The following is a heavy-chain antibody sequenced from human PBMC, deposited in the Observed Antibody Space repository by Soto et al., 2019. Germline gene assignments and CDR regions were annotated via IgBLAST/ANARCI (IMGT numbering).Heavy chain of an antibody. V-gene: IGHV1-3*01. CDR1: GYTFTSYA. CDR3: AREPLYYYDSSGYIERGRKGKPFDY. D-gene: IGHD3-22*01. Sequence: QVQLVQSGAEVKKPGASVKVSCKASGYTFTSYAMHWVRQAPGQRLEWMGWINAGNGNTKYSQKFQGRVTITRDTSASTAYMELSSLRSEDTAVYYCAREPLYYYDSSGYIERGRKGKPFDYWGQGTLVTVSS. CDR2: INAGNGNT. J-gene: IGHJ4*02.